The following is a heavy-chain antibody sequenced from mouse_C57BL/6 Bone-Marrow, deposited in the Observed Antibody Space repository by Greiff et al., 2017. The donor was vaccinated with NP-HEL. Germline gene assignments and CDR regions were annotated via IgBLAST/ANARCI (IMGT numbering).Heavy chain of an antibody. CDR2: IYPGSGST. V-gene: IGHV1-55*01. Sequence: QVQLQQPGAELVKPGASVKMSCKASGYTFTSYWITWVKQRPGQGLEWIGDIYPGSGSTTYNEKFKSKATLTVDTSSSTAYMQRSSLTSDDSAVYYCARPPDGYYVFDYWGQGTTLTVSS. CDR1: GYTFTSYW. D-gene: IGHD2-3*01. J-gene: IGHJ2*01. CDR3: ARPPDGYYVFDY.